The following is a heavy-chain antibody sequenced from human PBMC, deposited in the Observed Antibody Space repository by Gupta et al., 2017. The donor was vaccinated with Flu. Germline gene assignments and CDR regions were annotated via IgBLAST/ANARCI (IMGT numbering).Heavy chain of an antibody. CDR1: GFTFSSYW. D-gene: IGHD5-18*01. Sequence: EVQLVESGGGLVQPGGSLRLSCAASGFTFSSYWMSWVRQAPGKGLEWVANIKQDGSEKYYVDSVKGRFTISRDNAKNSLYLQMNSLRAEDTAVYYCARVEFGYSYGLDYWGQGTLVTVSS. CDR2: IKQDGSEK. V-gene: IGHV3-7*01. J-gene: IGHJ4*02. CDR3: ARVEFGYSYGLDY.